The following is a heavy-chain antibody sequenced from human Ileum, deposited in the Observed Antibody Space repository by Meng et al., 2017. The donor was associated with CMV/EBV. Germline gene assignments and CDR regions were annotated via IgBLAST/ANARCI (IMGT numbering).Heavy chain of an antibody. CDR2: IYPSGHT. CDR3: ARDAQGWFDP. J-gene: IGHJ5*02. V-gene: IGHV4-61*01. CDR1: GAYINSGSDY. Sequence: TCTVSGAYINSGSDYWSWIRQTPGKGLEWIGYIYPSGHTKYNPSLKSRVTISIDRSKNQFSLTLSSASAADTAVYSCARDAQGWFDPWGQGALVTVSS.